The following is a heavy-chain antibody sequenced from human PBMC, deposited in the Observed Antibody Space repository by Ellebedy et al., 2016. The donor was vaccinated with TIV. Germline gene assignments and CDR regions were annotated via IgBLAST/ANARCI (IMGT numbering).Heavy chain of an antibody. J-gene: IGHJ4*02. Sequence: AASVKVSCKASAYTFTSYGISWVRQAPGQGLEWMGRIIPILGIANYAQKFQGRVTITRDTSASTAYMELSSLRSEDTAVYYYARDPGRWLQLNYFDYWGQGTLVTVSS. CDR1: AYTFTSYG. D-gene: IGHD5-24*01. CDR3: ARDPGRWLQLNYFDY. V-gene: IGHV1-69*04. CDR2: IIPILGIA.